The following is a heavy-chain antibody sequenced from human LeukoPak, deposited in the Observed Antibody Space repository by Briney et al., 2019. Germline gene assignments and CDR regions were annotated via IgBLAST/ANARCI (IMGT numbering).Heavy chain of an antibody. D-gene: IGHD6-19*01. CDR1: GITFSNAW. Sequence: GGSLRLSCTGSGITFSNAWMTWVRQAPGKGLEWVGRIRSETDGGTADYAAPVKGRFTISRDDSKNTLYLQMNSLNSDDTGVYYCNTWCCGSGWSDHWGQGTPVTVSS. CDR2: IRSETDGGTA. V-gene: IGHV3-15*01. CDR3: NTWCCGSGWSDH. J-gene: IGHJ5*02.